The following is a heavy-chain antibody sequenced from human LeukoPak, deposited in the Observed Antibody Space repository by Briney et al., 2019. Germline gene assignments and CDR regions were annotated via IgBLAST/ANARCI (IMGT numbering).Heavy chain of an antibody. CDR1: GYTFTSYG. D-gene: IGHD3-22*01. V-gene: IGHV1-18*01. CDR3: ANYRSDYYYNYFDY. J-gene: IGHJ4*02. CDR2: ISAYSGNT. Sequence: ASVKVSCKSSGYTFTSYGLSWVRQAPGQGLEWMGWISAYSGNTNYAQKLQGRVTMTTDTSTSTAYMELRSLRSDDTAVYYCANYRSDYYYNYFDYWGQGTLVTVSS.